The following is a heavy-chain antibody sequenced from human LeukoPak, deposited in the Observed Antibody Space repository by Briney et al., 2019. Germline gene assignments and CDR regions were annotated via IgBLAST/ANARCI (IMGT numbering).Heavy chain of an antibody. V-gene: IGHV1-8*01. D-gene: IGHD3-22*01. Sequence: ASVEVSCKASGYTFTSYDINWVRQATGQGLEWMGWMNPNSGNTGYAQKFQGRVTMTRNTSISTAYVELSSLRSEDTAVYYCATRTYYYDSSGPMFDYWGQGTLVTVSS. CDR2: MNPNSGNT. CDR1: GYTFTSYD. J-gene: IGHJ4*02. CDR3: ATRTYYYDSSGPMFDY.